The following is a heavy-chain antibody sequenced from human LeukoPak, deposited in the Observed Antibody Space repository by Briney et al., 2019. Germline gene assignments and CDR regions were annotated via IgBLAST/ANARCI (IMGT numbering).Heavy chain of an antibody. D-gene: IGHD4/OR15-4a*01. J-gene: IGHJ4*02. CDR1: GGSISSGSYY. CDR3: ASGGPAKIFDY. V-gene: IGHV4-61*02. Sequence: PSETLSLTCTVSGGSISSGSYYWSWIRQPAGKGLEWIGRIYTSGSTNYNPSLKSRATISVDTSKNQFSLKLSSVTAADTAVYYCASGGPAKIFDYWGQGTLVTVSS. CDR2: IYTSGST.